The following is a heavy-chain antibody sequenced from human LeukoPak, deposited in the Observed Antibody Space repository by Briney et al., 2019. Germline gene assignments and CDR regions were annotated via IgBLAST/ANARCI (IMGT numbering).Heavy chain of an antibody. J-gene: IGHJ4*02. D-gene: IGHD2-21*02. CDR2: IKSKTDGGTI. V-gene: IGHV3-15*07. CDR3: VREDTPATANY. CDR1: GFPFTNAW. Sequence: PGGSLRLSCAASGFPFTNAWMNWVRQAPGKGLEWVGRIKSKTDGGTIDYAAPVKGRFTISRDDSKNTLYLQMNSLKAEDTAVYYCVREDTPATANYWGQGTLVTISS.